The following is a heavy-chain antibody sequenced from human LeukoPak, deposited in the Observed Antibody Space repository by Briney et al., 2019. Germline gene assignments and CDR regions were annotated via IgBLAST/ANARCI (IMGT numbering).Heavy chain of an antibody. CDR3: AKSANLYQQLSDAFDI. CDR1: GFTFDDYA. D-gene: IGHD2-2*01. CDR2: ISWNSGSI. V-gene: IGHV3-9*03. J-gene: IGHJ3*02. Sequence: PGRSLRLSCAASGFTFDDYAMHWVRQAPGKGLEWVSGISWNSGSIGYADSVKGRFTISRDNAKNSLYLQMNSLRAEDMALYYCAKSANLYQQLSDAFDIWGQGTMVTVSS.